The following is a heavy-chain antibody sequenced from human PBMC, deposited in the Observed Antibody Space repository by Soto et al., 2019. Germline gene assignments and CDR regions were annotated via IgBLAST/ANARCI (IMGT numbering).Heavy chain of an antibody. CDR1: GFSLSSYGLG. D-gene: IGHD4-17*01. CDR3: ARAGDYVLLTFGH. J-gene: IGHJ4*02. V-gene: IGHV2-5*02. CDR2: IYWDDDK. Sequence: QITLKESGPTLVRPAQTLTLTCGFSGFSLSSYGLGVAWIRQPPGKALEWLALIYWDDDKRYSPSLKDRLPISKDTPSTQVVLTIPSMDPGDTATYFGARAGDYVLLTFGHWGPGTLVTVSS.